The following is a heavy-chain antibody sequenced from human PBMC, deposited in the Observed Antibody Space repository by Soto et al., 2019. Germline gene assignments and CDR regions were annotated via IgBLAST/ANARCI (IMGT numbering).Heavy chain of an antibody. Sequence: EVQLVQSGAEVKKPGESLKISCKGSGYKFGIYWIGWVRQVPGKGLEWMGLTYPGGSETRCSPSFQGQVTVSADESLSTAYLQWSSLKASDTAIYYCARQGDSSSFDYWGQGTLVTVSS. CDR3: ARQGDSSSFDY. V-gene: IGHV5-51*03. D-gene: IGHD6-13*01. J-gene: IGHJ4*02. CDR1: GYKFGIYW. CDR2: TYPGGSET.